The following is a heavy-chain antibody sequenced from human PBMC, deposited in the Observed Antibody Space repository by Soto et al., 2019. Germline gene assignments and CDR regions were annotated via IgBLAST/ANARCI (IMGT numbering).Heavy chain of an antibody. D-gene: IGHD2-15*01. Sequence: QVQLVQSGSEVQKPGSSVKVSCKASGGTFSDFTLSWLRQAPGRGLEWMGGIIPMIGATNNGQKLKGRLTITADKSTGTVYMELNSLRSDDTAVYYCARYWSAGTLYGAFDIWGQGTEGTVSP. V-gene: IGHV1-69*06. CDR2: IIPMIGAT. J-gene: IGHJ3*02. CDR3: ARYWSAGTLYGAFDI. CDR1: GGTFSDFT.